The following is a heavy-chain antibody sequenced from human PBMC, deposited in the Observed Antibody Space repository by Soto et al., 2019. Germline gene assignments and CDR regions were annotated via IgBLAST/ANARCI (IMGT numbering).Heavy chain of an antibody. CDR2: FRSGGDDDTT. J-gene: IGHJ4*02. CDR3: AKKVNSGSGSQFFDY. Sequence: VQLVESGGGVVQPGGSLRLSCAASGFTFSSYSMSWVRQAPGKGLEWVSGFRSGGDDDTTYYADSVRGRFTISRDNSKNTLFLQMNSLRAEDTAIYYCAKKVNSGSGSQFFDYWGQGTLVTVSS. D-gene: IGHD3-10*01. V-gene: IGHV3-23*04. CDR1: GFTFSSYS.